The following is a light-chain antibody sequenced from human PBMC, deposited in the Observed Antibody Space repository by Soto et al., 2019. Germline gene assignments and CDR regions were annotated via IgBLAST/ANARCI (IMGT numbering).Light chain of an antibody. Sequence: DIQMTQSPSSLSASVGDRVTITCRASQGIGNYLAWYQQRPGKVPKLLIYAASTLQSGVPSRFSGSGSGPDFTITISSLQPEDVETYDCQKYDHAPRTVGVGTKVDIK. CDR1: QGIGNY. J-gene: IGKJ4*01. CDR2: AAS. CDR3: QKYDHAPRT. V-gene: IGKV1-27*01.